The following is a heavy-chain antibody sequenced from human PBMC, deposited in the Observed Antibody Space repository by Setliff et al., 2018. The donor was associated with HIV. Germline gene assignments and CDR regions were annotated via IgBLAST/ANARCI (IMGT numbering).Heavy chain of an antibody. CDR3: ARGPPFAY. CDR2: IYTSGST. V-gene: IGHV4-38-2*01. Sequence: PSETLSLTCAVSGYSISSGYYWGWNRQPPGKGLEWIGRIYTSGSTNYNPSLKSRVTMSVATSKNQFSLKLSSVTADDTAIYYCARGPPFAYWGQGLLVTV. J-gene: IGHJ4*02. CDR1: GYSISSGYY.